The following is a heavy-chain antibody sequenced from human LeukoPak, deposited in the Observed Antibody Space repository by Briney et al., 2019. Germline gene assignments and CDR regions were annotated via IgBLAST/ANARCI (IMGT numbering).Heavy chain of an antibody. CDR1: GGSISSGGYY. V-gene: IGHV4-30-2*02. CDR2: IYHSGST. Sequence: PSETLSLTCTVSGGSISSGGYYWSWIRQPPGKGLEWIGYIYHSGSTYYNPSLKSRVTISVDRSKNQFSLKLRSVTAADTAVYYCVYSSGWTNFYYYGMDVWGQGTTVTVSS. CDR3: VYSSGWTNFYYYGMDV. J-gene: IGHJ6*02. D-gene: IGHD6-19*01.